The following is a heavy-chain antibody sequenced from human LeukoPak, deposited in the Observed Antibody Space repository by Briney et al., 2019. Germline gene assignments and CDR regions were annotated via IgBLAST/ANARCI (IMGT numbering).Heavy chain of an antibody. CDR2: IIPIFGTA. CDR3: ARRELAYDYGDYDPMGYYYYGMDV. D-gene: IGHD4-17*01. J-gene: IGHJ6*02. CDR1: GGTFSSYA. V-gene: IGHV1-69*13. Sequence: SVKVSFTASGGTFSSYAISWVRQAPGQGLEWMGGIIPIFGTANYAQKFQGRVTITADESTSTAYMELSSLRSEDTAVYYCARRELAYDYGDYDPMGYYYYGMDVWGQGTTVTVSS.